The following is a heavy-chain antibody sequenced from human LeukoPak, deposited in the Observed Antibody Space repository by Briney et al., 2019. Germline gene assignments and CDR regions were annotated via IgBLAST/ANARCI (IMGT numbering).Heavy chain of an antibody. Sequence: GGSLRFSCAASGFTFNSYSMSWVRQAPGKGLVWVSRISGDGSTTGYADSVKGRFTISRDNAKNTLYLQMNSLRAEDTAVYYCTRDLGVYWGQGALVTVSS. J-gene: IGHJ4*02. CDR1: GFTFNSYS. D-gene: IGHD3-16*01. V-gene: IGHV3-74*01. CDR2: ISGDGSTT. CDR3: TRDLGVY.